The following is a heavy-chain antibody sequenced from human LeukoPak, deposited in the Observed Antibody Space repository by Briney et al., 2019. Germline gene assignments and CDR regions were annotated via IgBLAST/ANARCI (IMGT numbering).Heavy chain of an antibody. Sequence: PGGSLRLSCAASGXXFSTYAMSWLRQAPXXXXXXXSAFSGSGGSTYYADSVKGRFTISRDNSKNTLYLQMNSLRAEDTAIYYCAKGSSSRGFDYWGQGTLVTVSS. CDR1: GXXFSTYA. CDR2: FSGSGGST. CDR3: AKGSSSRGFDY. J-gene: IGHJ4*02. V-gene: IGHV3-23*01. D-gene: IGHD2-2*01.